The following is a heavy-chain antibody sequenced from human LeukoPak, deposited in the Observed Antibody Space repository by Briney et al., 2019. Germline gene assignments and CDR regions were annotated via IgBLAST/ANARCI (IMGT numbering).Heavy chain of an antibody. D-gene: IGHD3-9*01. CDR3: ARGIRYFDWSKYYFDY. CDR1: GYTFTGYY. J-gene: IGHJ4*02. V-gene: IGHV1-2*02. CDR2: INPNSGGT. Sequence: ASVKVSCKASGYTFTGYYMHWVRQAPGQGLEWMGWINPNSGGTNYAQKFQGRVTMTRDTSISTAYMELSRLRSDDTAVYYCARGIRYFDWSKYYFDYWGQGTLVTVSS.